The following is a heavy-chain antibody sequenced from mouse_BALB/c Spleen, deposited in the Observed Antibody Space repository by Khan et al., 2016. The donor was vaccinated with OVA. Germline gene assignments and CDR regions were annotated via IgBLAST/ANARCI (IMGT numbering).Heavy chain of an antibody. CDR1: GSSSTSYG. D-gene: IGHD2-2*01. CDR2: IWSDGNT. Sequence: QVQLKESGPGLVAPSQSLSITCTVSGSSSTSYGVSWARQTPGKGLEWLGVIWSDGNTNYPSSLKSRLTITKDNSKSQVLLKLNSLQTDDTATYYCAIIFYGYDWFTYWGQGTLATVAA. V-gene: IGHV2-3*01. J-gene: IGHJ3*01. CDR3: AIIFYGYDWFTY.